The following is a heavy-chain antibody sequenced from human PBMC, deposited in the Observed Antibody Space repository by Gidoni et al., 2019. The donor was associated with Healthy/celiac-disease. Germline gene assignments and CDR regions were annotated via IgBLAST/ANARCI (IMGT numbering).Heavy chain of an antibody. CDR2: INHSGST. CDR3: ARARRGGLNWFDP. D-gene: IGHD3-3*01. Sequence: QVQLQQWGAGLLKPSETLSLTCAVYGGSFSGYYWSWIRQPPGKGLEWIGEINHSGSTNYNPSLKSRVTISVDTSKNQFSLKLSSVTAADTAVYYCARARRGGLNWFDPWGQGTLVTVSS. CDR1: GGSFSGYY. V-gene: IGHV4-34*01. J-gene: IGHJ5*02.